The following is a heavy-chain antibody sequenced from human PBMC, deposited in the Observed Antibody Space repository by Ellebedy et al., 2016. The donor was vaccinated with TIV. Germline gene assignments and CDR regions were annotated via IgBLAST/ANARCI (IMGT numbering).Heavy chain of an antibody. CDR3: ATAPRFSSNLPYYYYMDV. J-gene: IGHJ6*03. CDR2: FDPEDGET. Sequence: ASVKVSXKVSRYTLTELSMHWVRQAPGKGLEWMGGFDPEDGETIYAQKFQGRVTMTEDTSTDTAYMELSSLRSEDTAVYYCATAPRFSSNLPYYYYMDVWGKGTTVTVSS. D-gene: IGHD4-11*01. CDR1: RYTLTELS. V-gene: IGHV1-24*01.